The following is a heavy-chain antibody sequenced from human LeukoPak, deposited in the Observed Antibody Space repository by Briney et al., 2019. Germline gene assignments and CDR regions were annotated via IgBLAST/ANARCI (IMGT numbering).Heavy chain of an antibody. D-gene: IGHD6-13*01. CDR3: ARGAGYSSSFDP. J-gene: IGHJ5*02. CDR1: GYTFTSYD. CDR2: MNPSSGNT. V-gene: IGHV1-8*01. Sequence: ASVKVSCKASGYTFTSYDINWVRQATGQGLEWMGWMNPSSGNTGYAQKFQGRVTMTRNTSISTAYMELSSLRSEDTAVYYCARGAGYSSSFDPWGQGTLVTVSS.